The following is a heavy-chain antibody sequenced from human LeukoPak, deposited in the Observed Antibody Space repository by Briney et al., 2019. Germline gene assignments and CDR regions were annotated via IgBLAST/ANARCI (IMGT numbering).Heavy chain of an antibody. CDR2: IKQDGSEK. CDR3: VRGNFNGGIDY. Sequence: GGSLRLSCAASGLTLSSNWMTWVRQAPGKGLEWVANIKQDGSEKYYVDSVKGRFTISRDNAKNTLYLQMNSLRAEDTAAYYCVRGNFNGGIDYWGQGTLVTVSS. CDR1: GLTLSSNW. J-gene: IGHJ4*02. V-gene: IGHV3-7*04.